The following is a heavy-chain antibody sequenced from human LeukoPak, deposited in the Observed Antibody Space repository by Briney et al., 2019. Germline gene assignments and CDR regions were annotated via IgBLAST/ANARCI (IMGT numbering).Heavy chain of an antibody. Sequence: QTGGSLRLSCVASGFTFTTYAMHWVRQAPGKGLEWVAFIQYDGNTEYYVDSVKGRFTISRDTSKNTLFLQMSSLRAEDTAVYYCAKRGGTYSYYYYMDVWGKGTTVTVSS. J-gene: IGHJ6*03. V-gene: IGHV3-30*02. CDR1: GFTFTTYA. CDR3: AKRGGTYSYYYYMDV. CDR2: IQYDGNTE. D-gene: IGHD1-26*01.